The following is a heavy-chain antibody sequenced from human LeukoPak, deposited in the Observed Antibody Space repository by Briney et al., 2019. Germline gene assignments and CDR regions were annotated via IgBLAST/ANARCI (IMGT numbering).Heavy chain of an antibody. CDR2: IYYSGST. CDR3: ARHTFIVGAVDY. J-gene: IGHJ4*02. V-gene: IGHV4-59*08. Sequence: KTSETLSLTCTVSGGSISSYYWSWIRQPPGKGLEWIGYIYYSGSTNYNPSLKSRVTISVDTSKNQFSLKLSSVTAADTAVYYCARHTFIVGAVDYWGQGTLVTVSS. CDR1: GGSISSYY. D-gene: IGHD1-26*01.